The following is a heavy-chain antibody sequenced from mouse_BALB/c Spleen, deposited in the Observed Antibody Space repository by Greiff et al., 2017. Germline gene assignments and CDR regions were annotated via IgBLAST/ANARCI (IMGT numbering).Heavy chain of an antibody. D-gene: IGHD1-1*01. V-gene: IGHV5-6-3*01. Sequence: EVKLMESGGGLVQPGGSLKLSCAASGFTFSSYGMSWVRQTPDKRLELVATINSNGGSTYYPDSVKGRFTISRDNAKNTLYLQMSSLKSEDTAMYYCAILLRYYFDYWGQGTTLTVSS. J-gene: IGHJ2*01. CDR1: GFTFSSYG. CDR2: INSNGGST. CDR3: AILLRYYFDY.